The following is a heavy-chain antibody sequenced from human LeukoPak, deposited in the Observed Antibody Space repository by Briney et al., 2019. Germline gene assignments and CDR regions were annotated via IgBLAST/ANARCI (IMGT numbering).Heavy chain of an antibody. D-gene: IGHD6-13*01. CDR1: GFTFSSYA. CDR2: ISGSGGST. V-gene: IGHV3-23*01. Sequence: GGFLRLSCAASGFTFSSYAMSWVRQAPGKGLEWVSAISGSGGSTYYADSVKGRFTISRDNSKNTLYLQMNSLRAEDTAVYYCAKGTGYSSSWYSSDSDYYFDYWGQGTLVTVSS. J-gene: IGHJ4*02. CDR3: AKGTGYSSSWYSSDSDYYFDY.